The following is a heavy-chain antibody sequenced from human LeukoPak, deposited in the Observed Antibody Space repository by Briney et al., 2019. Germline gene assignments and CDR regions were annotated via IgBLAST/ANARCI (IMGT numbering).Heavy chain of an antibody. Sequence: ASVKVSCKASGYTFTGYYMHWVRQAPGQGLEWMGWINPNSGGTNYAQKFQGRVTMTRDTSISTAYMELSRLRSDDTAVYYCARVADSSDWSPYYFDYWGQGTLVTVSS. CDR2: INPNSGGT. D-gene: IGHD6-19*01. CDR3: ARVADSSDWSPYYFDY. CDR1: GYTFTGYY. V-gene: IGHV1-2*02. J-gene: IGHJ4*02.